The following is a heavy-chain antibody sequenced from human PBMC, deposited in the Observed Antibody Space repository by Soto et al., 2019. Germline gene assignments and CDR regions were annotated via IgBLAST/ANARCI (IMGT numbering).Heavy chain of an antibody. J-gene: IGHJ6*03. V-gene: IGHV4-34*01. Sequence: SETLSLTCAVYGGSFSGYYLSWIRQPPGKGLEWIGEINHSGSTNYNPSLKSRVTISVDTSKNQFSLKLSSVTAADTAVYYCARIRVVIFYYYYMDVWGKGTTVTVSS. CDR1: GGSFSGYY. CDR2: INHSGST. D-gene: IGHD3-22*01. CDR3: ARIRVVIFYYYYMDV.